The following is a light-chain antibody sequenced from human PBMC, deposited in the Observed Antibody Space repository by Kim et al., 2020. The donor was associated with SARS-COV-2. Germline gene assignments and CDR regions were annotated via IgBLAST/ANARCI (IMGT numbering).Light chain of an antibody. J-gene: IGLJ1*01. CDR3: SSDSTTTTLV. V-gene: IGLV2-14*03. CDR2: VVS. Sequence: QSALTQPASVSGSPGQSITISCTGTSSDVGVHNYVSWYQQHPGKAPKLMIYVVSTRPSGVSDRFSGSKSGNTASLTISGIQDEDEADDYCSSDSTTTTLVVGTGTKVTVL. CDR1: SSDVGVHNY.